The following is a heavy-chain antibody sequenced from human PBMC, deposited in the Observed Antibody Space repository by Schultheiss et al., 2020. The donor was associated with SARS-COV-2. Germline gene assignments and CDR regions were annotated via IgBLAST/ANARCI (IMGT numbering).Heavy chain of an antibody. D-gene: IGHD2-15*01. Sequence: GGSLRLSCAGSGFTFTNAWMNWVRQAPGKGLEWVGRIKSRTDGGTTDYGAPVKGRFSISRDDSKETVSLQMHSLKPEDSAVYYCNTVMCSGSSCYYYYGLDVWGQGATVTVSS. J-gene: IGHJ6*02. CDR3: NTVMCSGSSCYYYYGLDV. V-gene: IGHV3-15*01. CDR2: IKSRTDGGTT. CDR1: GFTFTNAW.